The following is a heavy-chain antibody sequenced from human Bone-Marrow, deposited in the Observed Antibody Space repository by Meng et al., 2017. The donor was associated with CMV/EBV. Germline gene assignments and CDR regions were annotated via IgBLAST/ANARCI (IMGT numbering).Heavy chain of an antibody. Sequence: SETLSLPCSVSGGSISEYYWSWIRQSPGKGLEWIGYISKTGSTNYNPSLKSRVIISFDTSKNHFSLKLSSVTAADTAVYFCARGHWLVCYFDYWGQGTRVTVSS. CDR3: ARGHWLVCYFDY. CDR2: ISKTGST. V-gene: IGHV4-59*12. J-gene: IGHJ4*02. D-gene: IGHD6-19*01. CDR1: GGSISEYY.